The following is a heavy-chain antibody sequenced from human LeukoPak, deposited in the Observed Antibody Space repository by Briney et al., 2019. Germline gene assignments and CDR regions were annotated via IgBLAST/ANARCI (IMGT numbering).Heavy chain of an antibody. Sequence: ASVKVSCKASGYTFTIYDINWVRQAPGQGLEYMGWMNPKTGGTVYAQKFQGRVTMTRDASIGTAYMELSRLTSDDTAVYYCARGQNPLFDYWGQGTLVTVSS. CDR3: ARGQNPLFDY. V-gene: IGHV1-8*01. CDR2: MNPKTGGT. J-gene: IGHJ4*02. CDR1: GYTFTIYD.